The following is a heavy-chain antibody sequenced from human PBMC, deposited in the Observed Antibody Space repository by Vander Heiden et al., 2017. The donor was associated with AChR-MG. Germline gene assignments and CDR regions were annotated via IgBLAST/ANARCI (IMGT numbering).Heavy chain of an antibody. Sequence: QVQLEQSGSEVKNPGASVKISCKASGYTLTTKHINWVRQAPGQGLEWMGWINTDTRNPTYAQGFTGRIVFSLDTSVSTAYLHINTLKPEDTAVYYCARGIGYCSGGRCYGDYWGQGTLVTVSS. D-gene: IGHD2-15*01. CDR1: GYTLTTKH. J-gene: IGHJ4*02. CDR3: ARGIGYCSGGRCYGDY. V-gene: IGHV7-4-1*02. CDR2: INTDTRNP.